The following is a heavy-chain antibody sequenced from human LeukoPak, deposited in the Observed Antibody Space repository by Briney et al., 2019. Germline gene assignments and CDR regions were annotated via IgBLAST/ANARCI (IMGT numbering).Heavy chain of an antibody. D-gene: IGHD1-1*01. J-gene: IGHJ4*02. CDR1: GFTFSSDW. Sequence: PGGSLRLSCAASGFTFSSDWMSWVRQAPGKGLEWVAYINQEGTEEGYVDSVKGRFTISRDNAKNSLYLQMKNLRTEDTAVFYCARYRTYFDSWGQGTLVTVSS. V-gene: IGHV3-7*01. CDR2: INQEGTEE. CDR3: ARYRTYFDS.